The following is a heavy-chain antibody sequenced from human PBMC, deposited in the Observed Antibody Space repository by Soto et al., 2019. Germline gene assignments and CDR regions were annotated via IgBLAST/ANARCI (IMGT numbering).Heavy chain of an antibody. V-gene: IGHV4-61*08. CDR2: ISNSGST. CDR3: ARLRIPNFRVVTGHYFDY. Sequence: SETLSLTCSVSGGSVSSGVYYWSWIRQPPGKGLELIGYISNSGSTNYNPSLTSRVAISLDRSSNQFSLKLTSVTAADTAVYYRARLRIPNFRVVTGHYFDYWGRGNLGTV. CDR1: GGSVSSGVYY. J-gene: IGHJ4*02. D-gene: IGHD3-22*01.